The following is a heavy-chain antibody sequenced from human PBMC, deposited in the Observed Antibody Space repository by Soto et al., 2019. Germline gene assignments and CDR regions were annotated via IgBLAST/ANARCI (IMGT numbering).Heavy chain of an antibody. V-gene: IGHV3-73*01. J-gene: IGHJ4*02. D-gene: IGHD6-19*01. CDR1: GFTFSGSA. Sequence: GGSLRLSCAASGFTFSGSAMHWVRQASGKGLEWVGRIRSKANSYATAYAASVKGRFTISRDDSKNTAYLQMNSLRAEDTAVYYCAKFSSGWYRSRKYYFDYWGQGTLVTVSS. CDR3: AKFSSGWYRSRKYYFDY. CDR2: IRSKANSYAT.